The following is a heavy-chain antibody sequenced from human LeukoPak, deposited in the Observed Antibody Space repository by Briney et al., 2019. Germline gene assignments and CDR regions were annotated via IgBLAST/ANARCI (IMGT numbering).Heavy chain of an antibody. J-gene: IGHJ3*02. V-gene: IGHV3-73*01. CDR2: IRSKANSYAT. D-gene: IGHD3-22*01. CDR3: TRNFDYYDSSGYWSAFDI. Sequence: GGSLRLSCAASGFTFSGSAMHWVRQASGKGLEWVGRIRSKANSYATAYAASVKGRFTISRDDSKNTAYLQMNSLKTEDTAVYYCTRNFDYYDSSGYWSAFDIWGQGTMVTVSS. CDR1: GFTFSGSA.